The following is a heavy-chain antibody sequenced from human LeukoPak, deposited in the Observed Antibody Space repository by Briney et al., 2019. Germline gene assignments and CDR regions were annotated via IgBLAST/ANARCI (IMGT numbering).Heavy chain of an antibody. CDR2: IYTSGST. Sequence: PSETLSLTCTVSVGSISSYYWSWIRQPAAKGLEGIGRIYTSGSTNYNPSLKSRVTMSVDTSKNQFSLKLSSVTAADTAVYYCAAHMATRAHNWFDPWGQGTLVTVSS. CDR3: AAHMATRAHNWFDP. J-gene: IGHJ5*02. CDR1: VGSISSYY. D-gene: IGHD5-24*01. V-gene: IGHV4-4*07.